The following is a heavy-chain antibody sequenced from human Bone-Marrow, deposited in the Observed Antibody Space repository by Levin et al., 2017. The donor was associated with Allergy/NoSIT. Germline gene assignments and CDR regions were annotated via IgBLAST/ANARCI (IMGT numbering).Heavy chain of an antibody. Sequence: GGSLRLSCAAYGFSFSDHYMDWVRQTPGKGLEWLGRTRSKGHSYSTEYAASVKGRVSVSRDASKNSIYLQMNSLRTEDTGVYYCARGPYGSGGRGPGAFDRWGQGTLVTVSS. CDR3: ARGPYGSGGRGPGAFDR. D-gene: IGHD2-15*01. V-gene: IGHV3-72*01. CDR2: TRSKGHSYST. J-gene: IGHJ4*02. CDR1: GFSFSDHY.